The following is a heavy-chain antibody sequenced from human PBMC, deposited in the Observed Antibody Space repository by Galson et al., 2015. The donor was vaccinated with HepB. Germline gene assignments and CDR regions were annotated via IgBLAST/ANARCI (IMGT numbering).Heavy chain of an antibody. D-gene: IGHD3-10*01. CDR3: AKGLYAPPPSWEFGY. J-gene: IGHJ4*02. V-gene: IGHV3-30*02. CDR2: IRYDGSNK. Sequence: SLRLSCAASGFTFSSYGMHWVRQAPGKGLEWVAFIRYDGSNKYYADSVKGRFTISRDNSKNTLYLQMNSLRAEDTAVYYCAKGLYAPPPSWEFGYWGQRTLVTVSS. CDR1: GFTFSSYG.